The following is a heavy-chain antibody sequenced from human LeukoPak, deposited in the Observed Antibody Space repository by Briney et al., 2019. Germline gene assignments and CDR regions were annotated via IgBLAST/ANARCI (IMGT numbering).Heavy chain of an antibody. CDR2: IYYSGTT. Sequence: PSETLSLTCTVSGGSIRGYYWSWIRQPPGKTLEWIGYIYYSGTTNYNPSLKSRVTISLDTSKSQFSLKLTSVTAADTAVYYCTKGGHSGSYSDLEGVVSWGQGTLVTVSS. D-gene: IGHD1-26*01. CDR3: TKGGHSGSYSDLEGVVS. CDR1: GGSIRGYY. V-gene: IGHV4-59*13. J-gene: IGHJ4*02.